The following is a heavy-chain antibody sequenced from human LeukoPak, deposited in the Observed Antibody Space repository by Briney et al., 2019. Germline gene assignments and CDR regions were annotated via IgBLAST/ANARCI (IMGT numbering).Heavy chain of an antibody. CDR1: GGSISSGGYY. Sequence: SQTLSLTCTVSGGSISSGGYYWSWIRQHPGKGLEWIGYIYHSGSTYYNPSLKSRVTISVDTSKNQFSLKLSSVTAADTAVYYCGRHPLAFGTNGTLDYWGQGTLVTVSS. J-gene: IGHJ4*02. D-gene: IGHD2-8*01. CDR3: GRHPLAFGTNGTLDY. CDR2: IYHSGST. V-gene: IGHV4-31*03.